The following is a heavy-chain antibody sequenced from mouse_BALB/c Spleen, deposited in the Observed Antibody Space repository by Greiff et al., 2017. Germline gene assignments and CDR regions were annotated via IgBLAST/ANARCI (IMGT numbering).Heavy chain of an antibody. CDR1: GYTFTSYW. Sequence: VKLQQPGAELVRPGASVKLSCKASGYTFTSYWINWVKQRPGQGLEWIGNIYPSDSYTNYNQKFKDKATLTVDKSSSTAYMQLSSPTSEDSAVYYCTTMITTSGSDYWGQGTTLTVSS. CDR2: IYPSDSYT. V-gene: IGHV1-69*02. J-gene: IGHJ2*01. D-gene: IGHD2-4*01. CDR3: TTMITTSGSDY.